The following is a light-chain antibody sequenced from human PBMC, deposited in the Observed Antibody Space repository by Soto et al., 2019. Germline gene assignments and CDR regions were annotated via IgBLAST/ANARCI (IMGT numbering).Light chain of an antibody. J-gene: IGLJ3*02. CDR1: SSDVGGYDS. CDR2: EVS. V-gene: IGLV2-14*01. CDR3: SSYSSTTTLVV. Sequence: QSALTQPASVSGSPGQSITISCTGTSSDVGGYDSVSWYQQHPGKAPKLLVYEVSNRPSGVSSRFSGSKSGNTASLTISGLQAEDEADYSCSSYSSTTTLVVFGGGTKGTVL.